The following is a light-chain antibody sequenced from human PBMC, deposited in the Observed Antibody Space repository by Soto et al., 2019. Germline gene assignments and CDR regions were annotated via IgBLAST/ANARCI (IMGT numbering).Light chain of an antibody. CDR3: TSYVGNDIWV. CDR1: SSDVGAYKY. Sequence: QSVLTQPPSASGSPGQSVTNSCTGTSSDVGAYKYVSWYQQYPGKAPKLMIYEVTKRPSGVPDRFSGSKSGNTASLTVSGLQAEDEADYYCTSYVGNDIWVFGGGTQLTVL. CDR2: EVT. V-gene: IGLV2-8*01. J-gene: IGLJ3*02.